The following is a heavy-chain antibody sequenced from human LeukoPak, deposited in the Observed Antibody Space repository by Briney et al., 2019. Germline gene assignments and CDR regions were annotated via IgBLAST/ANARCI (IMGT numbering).Heavy chain of an antibody. J-gene: IGHJ6*03. CDR3: AKNSPSSGTYYYYYYMDV. V-gene: IGHV3-23*01. D-gene: IGHD1-26*01. CDR1: GFTFSSYA. Sequence: GGSLRLSCAASGFTFSSYAMSWVRQPPGKGLEWVSAISASGGNTYYADSVKGRFTISRDNSKNTLYLQMNSLSAEDTAVYYCAKNSPSSGTYYYYYYMDVWGKGTTVTVSS. CDR2: ISASGGNT.